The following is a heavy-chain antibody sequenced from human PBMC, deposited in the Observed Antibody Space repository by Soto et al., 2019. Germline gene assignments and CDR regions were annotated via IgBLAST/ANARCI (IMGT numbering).Heavy chain of an antibody. CDR3: ARGSVKYQLPLYDYYYYMDV. CDR1: GGSLSVYY. V-gene: IGHV4-34*01. J-gene: IGHJ6*03. Sequence: ETLSLTCAVYGGSLSVYYWSWIRQPPGKGLEWIGEINHSGSINYNPPLKSRVTISVDTSKNQLSLRLSSVTAADTAVYYCARGSVKYQLPLYDYYYYMDVWGKGTTVTVSS. CDR2: INHSGSI. D-gene: IGHD2-2*01.